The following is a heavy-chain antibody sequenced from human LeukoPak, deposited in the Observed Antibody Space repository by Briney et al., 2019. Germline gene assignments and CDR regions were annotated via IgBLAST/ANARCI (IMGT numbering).Heavy chain of an antibody. CDR3: ARDSGGLNYDY. Sequence: ASMKVSCKASGYTFTSYDINWVRQATGQGLEWMGWMSPNSANTGYAQKFQGRVTMTRNTSISTAYMELSGLRSEDTAVYYCARDSGGLNYDYWGQGTLVTVSS. J-gene: IGHJ4*02. D-gene: IGHD1-26*01. CDR1: GYTFTSYD. CDR2: MSPNSANT. V-gene: IGHV1-8*01.